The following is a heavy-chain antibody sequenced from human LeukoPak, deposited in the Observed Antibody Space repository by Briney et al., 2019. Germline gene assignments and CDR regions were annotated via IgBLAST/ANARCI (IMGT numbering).Heavy chain of an antibody. V-gene: IGHV1-58*02. J-gene: IGHJ4*02. CDR3: AAGWVCSGGSCYYYFDY. CDR2: IVVGSGNK. Sequence: SVKVSCKASGFTFTSSAMQWVRQARGQRLEWIGWIVVGSGNKNYAQKFQERVTITRDMSTSTAYMELSSLRSEDTAVYYCAAGWVCSGGSCYYYFDYWGQGTLVTVSS. D-gene: IGHD2-15*01. CDR1: GFTFTSSA.